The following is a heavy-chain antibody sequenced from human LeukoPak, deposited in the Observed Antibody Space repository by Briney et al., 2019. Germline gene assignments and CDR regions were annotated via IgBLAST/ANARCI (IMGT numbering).Heavy chain of an antibody. CDR2: IYYSGST. V-gene: IGHV4-39*07. CDR1: GGSISSSSYY. D-gene: IGHD7-27*01. Sequence: SETLSLTCTVSGGSISSSSYYWGWIRQPPGKGLEWIGSIYYSGSTYYNPSLKSRVTISVDTSKNQFSLKVSSVTAADTAVYYCARDAPTGDPVGWYFDLWGRGTLVTVSS. J-gene: IGHJ2*01. CDR3: ARDAPTGDPVGWYFDL.